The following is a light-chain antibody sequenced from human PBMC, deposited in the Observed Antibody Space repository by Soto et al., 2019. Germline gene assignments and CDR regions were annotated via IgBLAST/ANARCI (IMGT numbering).Light chain of an antibody. CDR1: SSDVGGYDY. CDR3: SSYTSDSTHV. CDR2: EVI. J-gene: IGLJ1*01. V-gene: IGLV2-14*01. Sequence: QSALTQPAPVSGSPGQSITISCIGTSSDVGGYDYVSWYQQNPGKAPKLIIYEVINRPSGVSSRFSGSKSGNTASLTISGLQAEDEADYYCSSYTSDSTHVFGSGTKLTVL.